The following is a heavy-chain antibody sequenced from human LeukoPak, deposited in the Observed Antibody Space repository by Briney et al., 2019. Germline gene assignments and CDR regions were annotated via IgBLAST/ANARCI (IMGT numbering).Heavy chain of an antibody. CDR2: IYYSGST. CDR3: ASGSPDEYYDYNTYYYYGMDV. V-gene: IGHV4-30-4*01. Sequence: SQTLSLTCTVSGGSISSGDYYWSWIRQPPGKGLEWIGYIYYSGSTYYNPSLKSRVTISVDTSKNQFSLKLSSVTAADTAVYYCASGSPDEYYDYNTYYYYGMDVWGQGTTVTVSS. CDR1: GGSISSGDYY. J-gene: IGHJ6*02. D-gene: IGHD3-3*01.